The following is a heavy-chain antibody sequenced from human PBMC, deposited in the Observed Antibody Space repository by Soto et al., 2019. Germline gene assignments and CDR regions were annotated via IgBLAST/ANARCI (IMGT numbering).Heavy chain of an antibody. V-gene: IGHV3-30-3*01. J-gene: IGHJ4*02. Sequence: GGSLRLSCAVSGFTLSSHAMHWVRQAPGKGLEWVALILSDGSNKYYAHSVKGRVTISRDNSKNTLYLDMNNLRTDDTAVYYCAKGSFGKGVTNDYWGLGTLVTVSS. CDR3: AKGSFGKGVTNDY. CDR1: GFTLSSHA. CDR2: ILSDGSNK. D-gene: IGHD2-8*01.